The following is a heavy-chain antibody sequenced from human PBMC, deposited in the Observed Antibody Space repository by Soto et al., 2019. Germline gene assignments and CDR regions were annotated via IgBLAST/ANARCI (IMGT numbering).Heavy chain of an antibody. V-gene: IGHV5-51*01. Sequence: PGESLKISCKGSGYSFTSSWIGWVRQMPGKGLEWMGIIYPGDSDTRYSPSFQGQVTISADKSISTACLQWSSLKASDTAMYYCARRRFGSEGLDAFDIWGQGAMVTVSS. D-gene: IGHD3-10*01. J-gene: IGHJ3*02. CDR2: IYPGDSDT. CDR3: ARRRFGSEGLDAFDI. CDR1: GYSFTSSW.